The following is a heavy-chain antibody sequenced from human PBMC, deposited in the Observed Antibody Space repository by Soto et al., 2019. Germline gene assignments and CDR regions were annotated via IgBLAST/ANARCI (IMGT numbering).Heavy chain of an antibody. CDR3: ANLDLDAFDI. V-gene: IGHV1-24*01. CDR2: FDPEDGET. CDR1: GYTLTELS. J-gene: IGHJ3*02. Sequence: ASVKVSCKVSGYTLTELSMHWVRQGPGKGLEWMGGFDPEDGETIYAQKFQGRVTMTEDTSTDTAYMELSSPRSEDTAVYYCANLDLDAFDIWGQGTMVTVSS.